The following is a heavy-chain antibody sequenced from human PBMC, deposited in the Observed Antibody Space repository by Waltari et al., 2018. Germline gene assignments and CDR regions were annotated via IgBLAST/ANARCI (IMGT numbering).Heavy chain of an antibody. Sequence: EVQLVESGGGLVKPGGSLTLSCEASGFTFNSVSMTWVRQAPGKGLKGLSTIASGRDYIFYAVSVRGRFTISRDNAKNSLYLQMNSLRPEDTAVYFCARAHDWGQGTGVTVSS. J-gene: IGHJ4*02. CDR3: ARAHD. CDR1: GFTFNSVS. CDR2: IASGRDYI. V-gene: IGHV3-21*02.